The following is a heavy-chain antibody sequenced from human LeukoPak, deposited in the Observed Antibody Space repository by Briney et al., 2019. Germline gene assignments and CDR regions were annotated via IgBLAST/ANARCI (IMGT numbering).Heavy chain of an antibody. D-gene: IGHD3-10*01. CDR2: INCDTGGT. CDR3: ARHPSKSSRRGYYMDV. J-gene: IGHJ6*03. V-gene: IGHV1-2*02. CDR1: GYTFTAYF. Sequence: GASVKVSCKVSGYTFTAYFIHWFRQAPGQGLEWMGWINCDTGGTNYGQKFQGTVTMTRDTSIRTVYMDLTSLTSDDTAVYYCARHPSKSSRRGYYMDVWGKGTTVTVSS.